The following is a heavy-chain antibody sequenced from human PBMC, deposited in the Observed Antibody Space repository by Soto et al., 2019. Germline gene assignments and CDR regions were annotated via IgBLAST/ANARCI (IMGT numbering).Heavy chain of an antibody. CDR2: ISGYTGDT. CDR1: GYTFASYG. Sequence: ASGKVSCKASGYTFASYGISWVRQAPGQGLEWVAWISGYTGDTHYAQKLQDRVTLTTYTSTNIVYMELRSLGSDDTAVYYCSTSRLHSPITSCYEYWRAGPLVTVYS. V-gene: IGHV1-18*01. CDR3: STSRLHSPITSCYEY. J-gene: IGHJ4*02. D-gene: IGHD2-2*01.